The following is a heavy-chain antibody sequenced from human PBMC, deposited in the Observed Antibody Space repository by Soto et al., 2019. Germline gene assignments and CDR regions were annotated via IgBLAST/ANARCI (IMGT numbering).Heavy chain of an antibody. J-gene: IGHJ5*02. V-gene: IGHV3-21*01. CDR1: GFTFSSYS. CDR3: ARSAYSYGYINSDWFDP. CDR2: ISSSSSYI. D-gene: IGHD5-18*01. Sequence: EVQLVESGGGLVKPGGSLRLSCAASGFTFSSYSMNWVRQAPGKGLEWVSSISSSSSYIYYADSVKGRFTISRDNAKNSLYLQMNSLRAEDTAVYYCARSAYSYGYINSDWFDPWGQGTLVTVSS.